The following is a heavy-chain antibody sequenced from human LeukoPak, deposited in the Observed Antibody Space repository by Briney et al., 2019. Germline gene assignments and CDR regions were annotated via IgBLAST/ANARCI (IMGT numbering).Heavy chain of an antibody. CDR3: ARVNGDYVDY. D-gene: IGHD4-17*01. Sequence: PSETLSLTCTVSGGSISSYYWSWIRQPPGKGLEWIGYIYYSGSTNYNPSLKSRVTISVDTSKNQLSLKLSSVTAADTAVYYCARVNGDYVDYWGQGTLVTVSS. CDR2: IYYSGST. CDR1: GGSISSYY. J-gene: IGHJ4*02. V-gene: IGHV4-59*01.